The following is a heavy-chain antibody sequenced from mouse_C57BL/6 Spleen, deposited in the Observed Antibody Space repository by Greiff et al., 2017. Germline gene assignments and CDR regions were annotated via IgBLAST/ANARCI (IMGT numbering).Heavy chain of an antibody. J-gene: IGHJ3*01. CDR3: ATQTGTWFAY. D-gene: IGHD1-3*01. Sequence: QVQLQQSGPELVKPGASVKISCKASGYAFSSSWMNWVKQRPGKGLEWIGRIYPGDGDTNYNGKFKGKATLTADKSSSTAYMQLSSLTSEDSAVYICATQTGTWFAYWGQGTLVTVSA. V-gene: IGHV1-82*01. CDR1: GYAFSSSW. CDR2: IYPGDGDT.